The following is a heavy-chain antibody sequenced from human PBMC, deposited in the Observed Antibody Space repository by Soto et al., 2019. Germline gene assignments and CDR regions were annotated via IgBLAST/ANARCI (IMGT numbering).Heavy chain of an antibody. J-gene: IGHJ4*02. Sequence: HPVGSLRLSCASSVFTFNNFAMSCVRHSPGKGLEWVSAITGSGTNTNYADSVKGRFTISRDNSRNTVSLQMNSLRVEDTAVYYCTTGEERNSNWYGKFVSWGEGTLVIVSS. V-gene: IGHV3-23*01. CDR2: ITGSGTNT. CDR1: VFTFNNFA. CDR3: TTGEERNSNWYGKFVS. D-gene: IGHD4-4*01.